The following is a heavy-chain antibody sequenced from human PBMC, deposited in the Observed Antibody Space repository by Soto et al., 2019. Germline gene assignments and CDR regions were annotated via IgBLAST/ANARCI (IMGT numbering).Heavy chain of an antibody. V-gene: IGHV4-39*01. J-gene: IGHJ6*03. CDR2: IYYSGST. CDR1: GGSITTSNFY. CDR3: ATGGDYYCSCMDV. Sequence: QLQLQESGPGLVKPSETLSLTCTVSGGSITTSNFYWGWIRQPPGKGLEWIGSIYYSGSTYYNPSLKSRLTISVDTSKNQFSRKLTSVTAADTAVYYCATGGDYYCSCMDVWDKGTTVTVSS. D-gene: IGHD3-10*01.